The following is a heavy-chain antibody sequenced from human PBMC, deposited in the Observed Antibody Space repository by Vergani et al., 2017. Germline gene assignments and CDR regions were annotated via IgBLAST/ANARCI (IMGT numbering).Heavy chain of an antibody. CDR2: ISWNSGSI. Sequence: EVQLVESGGGLVQPGRSLRLSCAASGFTFDDYAMHWVRQAPGKGLEWVSGISWNSGSIGYADSVKGRFTISRDNAKNSLYLQMNSLRAEDTAVYYCAKDHSQYSSKINWGQGTLVTVSS. CDR3: AKDHSQYSSKIN. V-gene: IGHV3-9*01. CDR1: GFTFDDYA. D-gene: IGHD6-13*01. J-gene: IGHJ4*02.